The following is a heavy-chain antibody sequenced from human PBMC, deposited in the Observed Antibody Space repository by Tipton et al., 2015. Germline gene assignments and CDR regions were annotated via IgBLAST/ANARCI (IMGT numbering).Heavy chain of an antibody. Sequence: LRLSCSVSSDSISKYYWSWIRQPPGKELEWIGYIQYSGSTNYNPSLKSRVTISVDTSKAQFSLKMSSVTASDTAVYYCARARGRHGGLFDSWGQGTLVTVSS. J-gene: IGHJ4*02. D-gene: IGHD4-23*01. V-gene: IGHV4-59*01. CDR1: SDSISKYY. CDR3: ARARGRHGGLFDS. CDR2: IQYSGST.